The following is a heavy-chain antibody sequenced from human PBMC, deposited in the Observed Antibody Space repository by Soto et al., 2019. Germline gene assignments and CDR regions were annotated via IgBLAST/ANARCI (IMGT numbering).Heavy chain of an antibody. J-gene: IGHJ4*02. D-gene: IGHD2-15*01. CDR3: ARGDIVVVVAASVDY. V-gene: IGHV1-46*03. CDR1: GYTFTSYY. CDR2: INPSGGST. Sequence: QVQLVQSGAEVKKPGASVKVSCKASGYTFTSYYMHWVRQAPGQGLEWMGIINPSGGSTSYAQKFQGRVTMTRDTSTSTVYMEPSSLRSEDTAVYYCARGDIVVVVAASVDYWGQGTLVTVSS.